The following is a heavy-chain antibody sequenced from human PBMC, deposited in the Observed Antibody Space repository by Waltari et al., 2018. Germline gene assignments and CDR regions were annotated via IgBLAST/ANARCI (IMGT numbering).Heavy chain of an antibody. D-gene: IGHD6-13*01. CDR2: ISSSSSYI. CDR3: ARERVAAAAIDY. Sequence: EVQLVESGGGLVKPGGSLRLSCAASGFTFSSYSMNWVRQAPGKGLEWVSSISSSSSYIYYADSVKGRFTISRDNAKNSLYLQMNSLRAEDTAVYYCARERVAAAAIDYWGQGTLVTVSS. CDR1: GFTFSSYS. J-gene: IGHJ4*02. V-gene: IGHV3-21*01.